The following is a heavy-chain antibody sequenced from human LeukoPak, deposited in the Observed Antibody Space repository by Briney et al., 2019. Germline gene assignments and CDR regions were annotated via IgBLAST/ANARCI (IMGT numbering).Heavy chain of an antibody. CDR1: GFAPSKDW. Sequence: GGSLRLSCVASGFAPSKDWMHWVRQVPGEGLEWLSRISTDGRTTGYADSVKGRFTISRDNAKNTLFLEMNNLKVEDTAVYYCASFGQQWLESYWGLGTLVTVSS. CDR2: ISTDGRTT. J-gene: IGHJ4*02. CDR3: ASFGQQWLESY. D-gene: IGHD6-19*01. V-gene: IGHV3-74*01.